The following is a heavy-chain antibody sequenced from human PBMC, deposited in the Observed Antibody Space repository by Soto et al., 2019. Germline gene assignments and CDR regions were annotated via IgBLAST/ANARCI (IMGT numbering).Heavy chain of an antibody. CDR1: GGSISSGGYS. J-gene: IGHJ4*02. CDR2: IYHSGST. CDR3: ARGEVVAATGFLFDY. V-gene: IGHV4-30-2*01. D-gene: IGHD2-15*01. Sequence: QLQLQESGSGLVKPSQTLSLTCAVSGGSISSGGYSWSWIRQPPGKGLEWIGYIYHSGSTYYNPSLTSRVTISVDRSKNQFSLKLSSVTAADTAVYYCARGEVVAATGFLFDYWGQGTLVTVSS.